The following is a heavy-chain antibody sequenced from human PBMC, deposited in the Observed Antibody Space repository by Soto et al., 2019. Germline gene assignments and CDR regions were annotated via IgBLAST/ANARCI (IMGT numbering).Heavy chain of an antibody. CDR2: ISTYNGNT. J-gene: IGHJ1*01. D-gene: IGHD6-19*01. CDR1: GYMFTSYG. CDR3: ARDLGIAVAGLFQD. V-gene: IGHV1-18*01. Sequence: QVQLVQSGAEVQQPGASIKVSCKASGYMFTSYGINWVRQAPGQGPEWMGWISTYNGNTNYAQKHQGRVIMTTDTXXSTAYMELKTLRSDDTAVYYCARDLGIAVAGLFQDWGQGTLVIVSS.